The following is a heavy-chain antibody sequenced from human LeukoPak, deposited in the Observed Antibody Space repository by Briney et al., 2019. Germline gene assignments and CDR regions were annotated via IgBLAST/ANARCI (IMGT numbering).Heavy chain of an antibody. J-gene: IGHJ6*04. CDR1: GFTFSSYA. D-gene: IGHD2-2*01. V-gene: IGHV3-30*04. CDR3: ARELYCSSTSCPDYYYYGMDV. CDR2: ISYDGSNK. Sequence: TGGTLRLSCAASGFTFSSYAMHWVRQAPGKGMERVGVISYDGSNKYYANSVKRRFTISRDNSKSTLYLQMNSLRAEDTAVCYCARELYCSSTSCPDYYYYGMDVWGKGTTVTVSS.